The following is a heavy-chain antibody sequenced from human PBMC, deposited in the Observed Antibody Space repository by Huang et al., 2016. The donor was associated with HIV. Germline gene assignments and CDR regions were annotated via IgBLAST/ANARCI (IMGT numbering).Heavy chain of an antibody. CDR3: ARVDLSEWVAASRQGSNNYYFDH. V-gene: IGHV1-18*04. Sequence: VQLVQSRREVKKSGASVKVSCKVSGYTFSTYGLTWVRQAPGRGLEWLGWISTYNNNSNYSQKCRDRVKWTTDTSTNTAYMELGNLRFDDTAVYYCARVDLSEWVAASRQGSNNYYFDHWGQGTLVSVSA. J-gene: IGHJ4*02. D-gene: IGHD6-19*01. CDR1: GYTFSTYG. CDR2: ISTYNNNS.